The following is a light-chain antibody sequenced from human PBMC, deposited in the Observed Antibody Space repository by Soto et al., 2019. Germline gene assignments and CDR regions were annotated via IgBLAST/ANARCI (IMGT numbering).Light chain of an antibody. J-gene: IGLJ1*01. CDR2: DVS. V-gene: IGLV2-14*01. CDR1: SSDVGGYNY. Sequence: QSALTQPASVSGSPGQSSTISCTGTSSDVGGYNYVSWYQQHPGKAPKLMIYDVSNRPSGVSSRFSGSKSGNTASLTISGLQAEDEADYYCSSYTSSSTYVFGIGTKVTVL. CDR3: SSYTSSSTYV.